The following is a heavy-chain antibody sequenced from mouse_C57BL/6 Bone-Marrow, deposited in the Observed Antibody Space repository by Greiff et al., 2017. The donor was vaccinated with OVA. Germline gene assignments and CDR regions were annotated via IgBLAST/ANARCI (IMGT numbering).Heavy chain of an antibody. J-gene: IGHJ2*01. CDR2: IFPGSGST. V-gene: IGHV1-75*01. Sequence: QVQLKQSGPELVKPGASVKISCKASGYTFTDYYLNWVKQRPGQGLEWIGWIFPGSGSTYYNEKFKGKATLTVDKSSSTAYMLLSSLTSEDSAVYFCARSGTVVARAFDYWGQGTTLTVSS. CDR1: GYTFTDYY. CDR3: ARSGTVVARAFDY. D-gene: IGHD1-1*01.